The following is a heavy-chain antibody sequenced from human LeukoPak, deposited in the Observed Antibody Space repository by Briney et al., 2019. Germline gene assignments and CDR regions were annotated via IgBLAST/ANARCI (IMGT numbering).Heavy chain of an antibody. CDR1: GGSISSYY. V-gene: IGHV4-59*01. J-gene: IGHJ6*02. CDR3: ARTPKSGYYGMDV. CDR2: IYYSGST. D-gene: IGHD3-3*01. Sequence: SETLSLTCTVSGGSISSYYWSWIRQPPGKGLEWIGDIYYSGSTNYNPSLKSRVTISVDTSKNQFSLKLSSVTAADTAVYYCARTPKSGYYGMDVWGQGTTVTVSS.